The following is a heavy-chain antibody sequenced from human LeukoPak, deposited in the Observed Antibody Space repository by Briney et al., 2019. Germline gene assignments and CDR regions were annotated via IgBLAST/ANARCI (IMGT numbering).Heavy chain of an antibody. Sequence: ASVKVSCRTSGGNFSSHAISWVRQAPGQGLEWMGGIIPIFGTANYAQKFQGRVTITADESTSTAYMELSSLRSEDTAVYYCARGRVPAATYNMFDPWGQGTLVTVSS. CDR2: IIPIFGTA. CDR1: GGNFSSHA. J-gene: IGHJ5*02. CDR3: ARGRVPAATYNMFDP. D-gene: IGHD2-2*01. V-gene: IGHV1-69*13.